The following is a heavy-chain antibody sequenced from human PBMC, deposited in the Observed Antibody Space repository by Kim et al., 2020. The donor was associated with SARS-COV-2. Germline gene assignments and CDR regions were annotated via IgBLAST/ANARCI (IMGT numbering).Heavy chain of an antibody. CDR1: GGSISSNDYY. CDR2: ISYSGRT. J-gene: IGHJ6*03. D-gene: IGHD3-3*01. V-gene: IGHV4-39*01. Sequence: SETLSLTCTVSGGSISSNDYYWDWIRQPPGKGREWIGSISYSGRTYYNPSLKSRVTISVDTSKNQISLKLSPVTAADTGVYYCARGIFGVVIIPYYYYYMDVWGKGTTVTVSS. CDR3: ARGIFGVVIIPYYYYYMDV.